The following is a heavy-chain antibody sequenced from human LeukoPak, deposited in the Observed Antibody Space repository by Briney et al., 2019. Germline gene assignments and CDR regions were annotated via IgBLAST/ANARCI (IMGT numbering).Heavy chain of an antibody. D-gene: IGHD2-15*01. Sequence: SETLSLTCSVSGGSISSGGHYWCWIRQHPGKGLEWIGYIYNTGTTYYNSSLKSRLTISVDTSENQFSLKLSSVTAADTAVHYCAAVTATDGTTVDCWGHGTLVTVSS. V-gene: IGHV4-31*03. CDR2: IYNTGTT. CDR1: GGSISSGGHY. J-gene: IGHJ4*01. CDR3: AAVTATDGTTVDC.